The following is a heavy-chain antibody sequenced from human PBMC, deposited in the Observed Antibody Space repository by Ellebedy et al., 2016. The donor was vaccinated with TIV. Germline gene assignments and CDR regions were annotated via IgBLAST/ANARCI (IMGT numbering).Heavy chain of an antibody. V-gene: IGHV4-59*08. CDR2: ISYSGST. D-gene: IGHD1-26*01. CDR1: GGSISSYY. Sequence: MPSETLSLTCTVSGGSISSYYWSWIRQPPGKGLEWIGYISYSGSTNYNPSLKSRVTISVDTSKNQFSLKLNSVTAADTAVYYCARHKIVGATDVFDIWGQGTMVTVSS. CDR3: ARHKIVGATDVFDI. J-gene: IGHJ3*02.